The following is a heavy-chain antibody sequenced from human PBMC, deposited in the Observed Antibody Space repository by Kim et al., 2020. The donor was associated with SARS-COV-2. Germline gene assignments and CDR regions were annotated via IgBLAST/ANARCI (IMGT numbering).Heavy chain of an antibody. J-gene: IGHJ4*01. CDR2: ISWNSGSI. CDR1: GFTFDDYA. D-gene: IGHD6-6*01. V-gene: IGHV3-9*01. Sequence: GGSLRLSCAASGFTFDDYAMHWVRQAPGKGLEWVSGISWNSGSIGYADSVKGRFTISRDNAKNSLYLQMNSLRAEDTALYYCAKATWDSSSPFDYWGQGTLVTVSS. CDR3: AKATWDSSSPFDY.